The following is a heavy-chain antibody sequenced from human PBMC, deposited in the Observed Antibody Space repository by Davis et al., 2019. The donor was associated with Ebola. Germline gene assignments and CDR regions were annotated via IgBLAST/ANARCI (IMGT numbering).Heavy chain of an antibody. CDR2: INAGNGNT. CDR3: ARDHYNWNSGALDI. CDR1: RYTFTSYA. J-gene: IGHJ3*02. Sequence: ASVKVSCKASRYTFTSYAMHWLRQAPGQRLEWMGWINAGNGNTKYSQKFQGRVTITRDTSASTAYMELSSLRSEDTAVYYCARDHYNWNSGALDIWGQGTMVTVSS. V-gene: IGHV1-3*01. D-gene: IGHD1-7*01.